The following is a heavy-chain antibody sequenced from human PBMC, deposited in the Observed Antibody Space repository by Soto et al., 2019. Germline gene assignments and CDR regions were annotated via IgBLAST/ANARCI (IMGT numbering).Heavy chain of an antibody. CDR2: IIPIFGTA. Sequence: ASVKFSCQASGGTFSRYAIRWVRQAPGQGLAWMGGIIPIFGTANYAQKFQRRVTITADESTSTAYMELSSLRSEDTAVYYCARLGYYYDSSGYYFRALQHWGQGTLVPVSS. CDR1: GGTFSRYA. CDR3: ARLGYYYDSSGYYFRALQH. V-gene: IGHV1-69*13. D-gene: IGHD3-22*01. J-gene: IGHJ1*01.